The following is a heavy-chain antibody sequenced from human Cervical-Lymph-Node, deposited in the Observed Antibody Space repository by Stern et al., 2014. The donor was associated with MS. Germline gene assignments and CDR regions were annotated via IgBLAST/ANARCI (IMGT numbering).Heavy chain of an antibody. Sequence: VQLVESGGGVVQSGRSLRLSCAASGFTFSRYAMYWVRQAPGKGLEWVALISYDGSNKYYADSVKGRFTISRDNSKNTLYLQMNSLRAEDTAVYYCARERLNIAADGDFQHWGQGTLVTVSS. D-gene: IGHD6-13*01. V-gene: IGHV3-30*04. J-gene: IGHJ1*01. CDR3: ARERLNIAADGDFQH. CDR2: ISYDGSNK. CDR1: GFTFSRYA.